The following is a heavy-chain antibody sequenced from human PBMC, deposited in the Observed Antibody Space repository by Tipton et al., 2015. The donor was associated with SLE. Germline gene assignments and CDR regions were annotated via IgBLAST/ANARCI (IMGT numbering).Heavy chain of an antibody. Sequence: TLSLTCAVSGGSISSVGYYWSWIRQHPGKGLEWIGHIYHSGSTFYSPSLRSRVTISVDTSKSQFSLRLISVTAADTAVYYCVRGPWAYYYYMDVWGKGTKVTVSS. J-gene: IGHJ6*03. V-gene: IGHV4-31*11. D-gene: IGHD7-27*01. CDR3: VRGPWAYYYYMDV. CDR2: IYHSGST. CDR1: GGSISSVGYY.